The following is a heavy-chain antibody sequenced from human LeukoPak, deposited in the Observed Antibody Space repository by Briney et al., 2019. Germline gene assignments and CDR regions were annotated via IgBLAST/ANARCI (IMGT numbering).Heavy chain of an antibody. CDR3: AKSGYNRFDY. Sequence: GGSLRLSCAASGFTFSSSAMSWVRQAPGKGLEWVSTISGSDSSTHYADSVKGRFTISRDNSKDTLYLQMNSLRADDTAVYYCAKSGYNRFDYWGQGTLVTVSS. V-gene: IGHV3-23*01. CDR1: GFTFSSSA. D-gene: IGHD5-24*01. J-gene: IGHJ4*02. CDR2: ISGSDSST.